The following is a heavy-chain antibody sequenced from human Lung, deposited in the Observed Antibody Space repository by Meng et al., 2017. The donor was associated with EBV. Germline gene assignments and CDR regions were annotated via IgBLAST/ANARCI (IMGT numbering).Heavy chain of an antibody. CDR1: GGSISSSNY. J-gene: IGHJ4*02. V-gene: IGHV4-4*02. D-gene: IGHD2-15*01. Sequence: QVPLQESGPGLVKPSGTLSLTCAVSGGSISSSNYWTWVRQSPGKGLEWIGEIYHNENTNYNPSLMSRVTMSRDKSKNHFSLNLSSVTAADTAVYYCARGRQIGWQGGDFAYWSQGTLVTVSS. CDR2: IYHNENT. CDR3: ARGRQIGWQGGDFAY.